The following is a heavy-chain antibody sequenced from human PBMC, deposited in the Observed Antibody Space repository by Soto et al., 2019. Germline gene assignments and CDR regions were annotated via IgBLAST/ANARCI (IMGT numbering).Heavy chain of an antibody. CDR2: FNPKSYGP. Sequence: QVQLVQSGAEVRKPGASVRVSCTSSGYTFTAYLIYWLRQAPGQGLVWMGRFNPKSYGPAHAHAVKGPLTMARATSTVTVHMEIYRLTYYDTAVYFCARGGSTDCSPGVCRFNYIYHLDVWGQGTTITVSS. J-gene: IGHJ6*02. V-gene: IGHV1-2*07. CDR1: GYTFTAYL. CDR3: ARGGSTDCSPGVCRFNYIYHLDV. D-gene: IGHD1-7*01.